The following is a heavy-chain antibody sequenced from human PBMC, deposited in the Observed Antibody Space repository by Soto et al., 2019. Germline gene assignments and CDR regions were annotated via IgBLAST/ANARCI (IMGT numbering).Heavy chain of an antibody. CDR1: GGSXXXXXXX. J-gene: IGHJ5*02. CDR3: XXXXXXXWLXSXWFDP. V-gene: IGHV4-30-4*01. D-gene: IGHD3-22*01. CDR2: IYYSGSS. Sequence: QVQLQESGPGLVKPSQTLSLTCTVSGGSXXXXXXXWSWLRQPPGKGXXXIGYIYYSGSSYYNPSLKSRVTISXXXXXXXXXXXXXXXXXXXXXXXXXXXXXXXXWLXSXWFDPWGQGTLVTVSS.